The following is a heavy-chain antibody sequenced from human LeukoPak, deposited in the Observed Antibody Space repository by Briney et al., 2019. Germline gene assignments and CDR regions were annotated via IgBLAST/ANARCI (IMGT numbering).Heavy chain of an antibody. CDR1: GFTFSSYE. Sequence: PGGSLRLSCAASGFTFSSYEMNWVRQAPGKGLEWVSYISSSGSTIYYADSVKGRFTISRDNAKNSLYLQMNSLRAEDTAVYCCARALLWFGELFNWGQGTLVTVSS. V-gene: IGHV3-48*03. CDR2: ISSSGSTI. D-gene: IGHD3-10*01. CDR3: ARALLWFGELFN. J-gene: IGHJ4*02.